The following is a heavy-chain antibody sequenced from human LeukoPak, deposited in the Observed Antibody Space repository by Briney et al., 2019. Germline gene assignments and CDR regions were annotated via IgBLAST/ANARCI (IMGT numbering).Heavy chain of an antibody. CDR1: GGSISSGSYY. D-gene: IGHD2-2*02. CDR2: IYTSGST. Sequence: PSQTLALTCTVSGGSISSGSYYWSWIRQPAGKGLEWIGRIYTSGSTNYNPSLKSRVTISVDTSKNQFSLKLSSVTAADTAVYYCAREWHCSSTSCYTLWFDPWGQGTLVTVSS. V-gene: IGHV4-61*02. CDR3: AREWHCSSTSCYTLWFDP. J-gene: IGHJ5*02.